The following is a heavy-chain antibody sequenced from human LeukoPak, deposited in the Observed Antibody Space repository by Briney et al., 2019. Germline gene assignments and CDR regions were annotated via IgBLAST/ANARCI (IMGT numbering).Heavy chain of an antibody. J-gene: IGHJ4*02. CDR3: ARAGAYHFDN. D-gene: IGHD3-16*01. CDR2: INTDTRGT. Sequence: PGGSLRLSCAASGFTFSDYWMHWVRQAQGKGLVWVSVINTDTRGTYYADSVKGRFTISRDNAKNTLYLQMNSLRAEDTAVYYCARAGAYHFDNWGQGTLVTVSS. V-gene: IGHV3-74*01. CDR1: GFTFSDYW.